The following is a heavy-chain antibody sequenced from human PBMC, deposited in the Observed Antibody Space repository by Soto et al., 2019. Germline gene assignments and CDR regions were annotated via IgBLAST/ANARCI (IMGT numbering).Heavy chain of an antibody. Sequence: EVQILESGGGLVQPWGSLRLACAASGFTFSSSAMYWVRQAPGKGLAWVSGIRDSGTGTYYADSVKGRFTISRDNSKNTVYLQMKSLRAEDTAVYYCAKDHTVVIRDAFDIWGQGTMGNVSS. CDR3: AKDHTVVIRDAFDI. J-gene: IGHJ3*02. V-gene: IGHV3-23*01. CDR2: IRDSGTGT. D-gene: IGHD3-22*01. CDR1: GFTFSSSA.